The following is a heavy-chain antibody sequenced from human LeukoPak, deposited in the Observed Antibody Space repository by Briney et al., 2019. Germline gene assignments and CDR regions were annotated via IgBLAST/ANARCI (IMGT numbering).Heavy chain of an antibody. J-gene: IGHJ4*02. Sequence: SETLSLTCTVSGGSISSGGYYWSWIRQHPGKGLEWIGYIYYSGSTYYNPSLKSRVTISVDTSKNQFSLKLSSVTAADTAVYYCARLPMAVTPHVDYWGQGTPVTVSS. V-gene: IGHV4-31*03. D-gene: IGHD2-21*02. CDR3: ARLPMAVTPHVDY. CDR2: IYYSGST. CDR1: GGSISSGGYY.